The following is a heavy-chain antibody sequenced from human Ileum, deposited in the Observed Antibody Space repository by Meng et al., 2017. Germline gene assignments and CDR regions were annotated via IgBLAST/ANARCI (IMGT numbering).Heavy chain of an antibody. D-gene: IGHD6-6*01. CDR1: GVSFSGSS. CDR2: INNSGGT. CDR3: ARGLLLAALRN. V-gene: IGHV4-34*01. Sequence: QVPQGGGGLLKHSASLSLACDVYGVSFSGSSRSWISQPPGEGLEWSGKINNSGGTNYNPSLKSRVTISVNMSKNQFSLKLSSVPAADTGVYYCARGLLLAALRNWGQGTLVTVSS. J-gene: IGHJ4*02.